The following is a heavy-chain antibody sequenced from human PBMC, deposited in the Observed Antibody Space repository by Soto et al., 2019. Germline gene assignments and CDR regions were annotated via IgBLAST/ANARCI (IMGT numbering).Heavy chain of an antibody. CDR2: INHSGST. J-gene: IGHJ6*02. CDR3: ARRDSDGMDV. CDR1: GGSLSGSY. D-gene: IGHD3-10*01. Sequence: SETLSLTWSVYGGSLSGSYWSCIRQPPGKGLEWIGEINHSGSTNYNPSLKSRVTISVDTSKNQFSLKLSSVTAADTAVYYCARRDSDGMDVWGQGNTVTGSS. V-gene: IGHV4-34*01.